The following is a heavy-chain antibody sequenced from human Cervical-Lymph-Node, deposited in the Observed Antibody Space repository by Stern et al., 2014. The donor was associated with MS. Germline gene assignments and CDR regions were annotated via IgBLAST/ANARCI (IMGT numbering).Heavy chain of an antibody. Sequence: QITLKESGPTLVKPTQTLTLTCNFSGFSLTSSGVAMAWIRQPPGKALEWLALIYWDDDKRYIPFLRNRLTITKDTSKNQVVLIMTDMNPVDTATYYCAHRRRENYWFDPWGQGTLVTVSS. CDR2: IYWDDDK. J-gene: IGHJ5*02. V-gene: IGHV2-5*02. CDR3: AHRRRENYWFDP. D-gene: IGHD3-10*01. CDR1: GFSLTSSGVA.